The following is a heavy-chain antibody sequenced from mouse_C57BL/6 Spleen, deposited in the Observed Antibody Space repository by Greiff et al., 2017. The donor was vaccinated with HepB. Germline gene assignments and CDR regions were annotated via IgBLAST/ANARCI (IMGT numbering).Heavy chain of an antibody. V-gene: IGHV5-16*01. CDR1: GFTFSDYY. CDR2: INYDGSST. Sequence: EVKLVESEGGLVQPGSSMKLSCTASGFTFSDYYMAWVRQVPEKGLEWVANINYDGSSTYYLDSLKSRFIISRDNAKNILYLQMSSLKSEDTATYYCAREGFYSTLDDWGQGTTLTVSS. CDR3: AREGFYSTLDD. J-gene: IGHJ2*01. D-gene: IGHD2-5*01.